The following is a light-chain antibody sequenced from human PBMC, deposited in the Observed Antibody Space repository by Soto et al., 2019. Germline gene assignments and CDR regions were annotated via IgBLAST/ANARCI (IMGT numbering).Light chain of an antibody. Sequence: QSVLTQPPSASGTPGQRVTISCSGSSSNIGSNYVYWYQQLPGTAPKLLIYRNNQRPSGVPDRFSGSKSGTSASLAISGLRYEDEDDYQRPAWDDRLSGRNVFGTGTKVTV. CDR2: RNN. J-gene: IGLJ1*01. V-gene: IGLV1-47*01. CDR3: PAWDDRLSGRNV. CDR1: SSNIGSNY.